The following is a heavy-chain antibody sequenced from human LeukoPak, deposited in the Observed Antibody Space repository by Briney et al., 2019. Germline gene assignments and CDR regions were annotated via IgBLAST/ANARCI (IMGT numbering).Heavy chain of an antibody. CDR3: ARASYSSSWYV. CDR2: INSDGSST. D-gene: IGHD6-13*01. CDR1: GFIFSNSW. V-gene: IGHV3-74*01. J-gene: IGHJ4*02. Sequence: GGSLRLSCAASGFIFSNSWMNWVRQAPGKGLVWVSRINSDGSSTSYADSVKGRFTISRDNAKNTLYLQMNSLRAEDTAVYYCARASYSSSWYVWGQGTLVTVSS.